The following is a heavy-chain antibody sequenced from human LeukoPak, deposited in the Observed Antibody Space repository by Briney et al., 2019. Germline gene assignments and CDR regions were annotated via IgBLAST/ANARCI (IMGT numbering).Heavy chain of an antibody. CDR3: ARGSYDFWSGYLLQFDY. V-gene: IGHV4-59*01. Sequence: PSETLSLTCTVSGGSISSYYWSWIRQPPGKGLEWIGYIYYSGSTNYNPSLKSRVTISVDTSKNQFSLKLSSVTAADTAVYYCARGSYDFWSGYLLQFDYWGQGTLVTVSS. CDR2: IYYSGST. CDR1: GGSISSYY. J-gene: IGHJ4*02. D-gene: IGHD3-3*01.